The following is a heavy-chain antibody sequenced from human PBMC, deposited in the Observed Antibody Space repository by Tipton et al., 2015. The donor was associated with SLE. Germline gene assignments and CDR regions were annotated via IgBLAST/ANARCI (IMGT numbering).Heavy chain of an antibody. D-gene: IGHD3-3*01. J-gene: IGHJ6*02. V-gene: IGHV4-39*01. CDR1: GGSISSNNYY. Sequence: GLVKPSETLSLTCTVSGGSISSNNYYWSWIRQPPGKGLEWLATFYYSGTTYYNPSLKSRVTISVDTSKTQFSLNLNSVTAADTAVYYCARHKGVVYFYHYDGLDVWGHGTTVTVSS. CDR2: FYYSGTT. CDR3: ARHKGVVYFYHYDGLDV.